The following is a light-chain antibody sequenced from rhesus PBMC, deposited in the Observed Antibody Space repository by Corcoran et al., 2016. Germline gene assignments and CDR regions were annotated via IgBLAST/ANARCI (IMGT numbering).Light chain of an antibody. V-gene: IGKV1-22*01. CDR2: NAS. CDR1: QCISSW. CDR3: QQYSGSPWT. Sequence: DIQMTQSPFSLAASIGDTVTITCRASQCISSWSAWDQQKPGKAPKLLIYNASPLQRGVPSRFSGRGSGTVFTLTISSLQSADFATYYSQQYSGSPWTFGQGTKVEIK. J-gene: IGKJ1*01.